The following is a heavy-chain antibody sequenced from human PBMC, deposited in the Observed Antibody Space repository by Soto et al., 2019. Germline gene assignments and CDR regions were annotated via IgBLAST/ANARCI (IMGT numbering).Heavy chain of an antibody. D-gene: IGHD1-26*01. CDR3: AKDWRWEQQIYGMNV. CDR2: ISYAGRNK. CDR1: DFSFRNYG. V-gene: IGHV3-30*18. Sequence: QERVVESGGGEVQPGTSLRLSCVASDFSFRNYGMHWVRQAPGKGLEWVADISYAGRNKYYAESVKGRFTNSRDNSKNTLYLPMNSLRTEDTGVYYCAKDWRWEQQIYGMNVWGQGTTVTVSS. J-gene: IGHJ6*02.